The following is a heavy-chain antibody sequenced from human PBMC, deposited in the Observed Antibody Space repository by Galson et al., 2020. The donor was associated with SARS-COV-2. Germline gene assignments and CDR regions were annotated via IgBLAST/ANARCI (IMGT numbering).Heavy chain of an antibody. CDR2: TYHSGNT. J-gene: IGHJ3*01. V-gene: IGHV4-39*01. CDR1: GGSITAYTFY. CDR3: ARQILYESSGFYPDAFDF. Sequence: ASETLSLTCTVSGGSITAYTFYWAWIRQAPGKGLQFIGTTYHSGNTYYNPSLESRISTSVDTSKNQFSLHLRSVTAADTAVYFCARQILYESSGFYPDAFDFWGQGKMVRVSS. D-gene: IGHD3-22*01.